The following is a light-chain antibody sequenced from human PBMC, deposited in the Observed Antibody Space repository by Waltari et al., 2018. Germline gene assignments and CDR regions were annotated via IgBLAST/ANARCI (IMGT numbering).Light chain of an antibody. CDR2: EVI. CDR1: SSNVGFYNL. V-gene: IGLV2-23*02. J-gene: IGLJ3*02. Sequence: QSALTQPASVSGSPGQSITISCTGTSSNVGFYNLVSWYQQHPDKAPKLLVYEVIERTSGVSSRFSGSKSGNTASLTISGLQAEDEADYYCCSYAGRNIWVFGGGTKVTVL. CDR3: CSYAGRNIWV.